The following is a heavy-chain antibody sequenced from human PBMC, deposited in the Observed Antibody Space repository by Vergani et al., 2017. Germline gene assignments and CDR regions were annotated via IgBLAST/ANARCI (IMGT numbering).Heavy chain of an antibody. CDR2: IYDSGST. J-gene: IGHJ6*02. V-gene: IGHV4-59*01. D-gene: IGHD2-15*01. CDR3: ARGRRLLRYGMDV. CDR1: GGSISSYY. Sequence: QVQLQESGPGLVKPSETLSLTCIVPGGSISSYYWSWIRQPPGKGLEWIGYIYDSGSTNYNPSLKSRVTISGDTSKNKFSLKLSSVTAAATAVYYCARGRRLLRYGMDVWGQGTTVTVSS.